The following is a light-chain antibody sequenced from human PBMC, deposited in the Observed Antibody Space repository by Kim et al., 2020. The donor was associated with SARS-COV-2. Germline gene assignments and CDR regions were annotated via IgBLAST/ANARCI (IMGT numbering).Light chain of an antibody. J-gene: IGLJ2*01. Sequence: SSELTQDPAVSVALGQTVRITCQGDSLRSYYASWYQQKPGQAPVLVIFGKNNRPSVIPDRFSGSSSGNTASLTITGAQAEDEADYYCNSRDSSGNFVVFG. CDR3: NSRDSSGNFVV. V-gene: IGLV3-19*01. CDR2: GKN. CDR1: SLRSYY.